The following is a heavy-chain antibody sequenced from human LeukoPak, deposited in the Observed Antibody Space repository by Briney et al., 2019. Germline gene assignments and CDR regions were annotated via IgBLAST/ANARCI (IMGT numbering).Heavy chain of an antibody. Sequence: GGSLRLSCAASGFTFSSYWMSWVRQAPGKGLEWVANIKKDGSEKYYVDSVKGRFTISRDNAKKSLYLQMNSLRAEDTAVYYCARHLSGITGYTYGRGIDYWGQGTLVSVSS. D-gene: IGHD5-18*01. CDR2: IKKDGSEK. V-gene: IGHV3-7*01. CDR3: ARHLSGITGYTYGRGIDY. J-gene: IGHJ4*02. CDR1: GFTFSSYW.